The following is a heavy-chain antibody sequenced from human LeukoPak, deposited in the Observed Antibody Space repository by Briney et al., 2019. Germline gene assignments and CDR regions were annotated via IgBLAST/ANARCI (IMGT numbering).Heavy chain of an antibody. CDR3: AREEGSSSSNWFDP. CDR2: IIPIFGTA. CDR1: GGTFSSYA. Sequence: ASVKVSCKASGGTFSSYAISWVRQAPGQGLEWMGGIIPIFGTANYAQKFQGRVTITADESTSTAYMELSSLRSEDTAVYYCAREEGSSSSNWFDPWGQGTLVTVSS. V-gene: IGHV1-69*01. D-gene: IGHD6-13*01. J-gene: IGHJ5*02.